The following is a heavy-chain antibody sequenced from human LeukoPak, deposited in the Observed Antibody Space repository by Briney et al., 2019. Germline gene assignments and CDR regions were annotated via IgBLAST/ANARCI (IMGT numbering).Heavy chain of an antibody. J-gene: IGHJ3*02. CDR3: ATAVVVIRRIDAFDI. D-gene: IGHD3-22*01. CDR1: GYSISSGYY. CDR2: IHHSGST. Sequence: SETLSLTCIVSGYSISSGYYWGWIRQPPGKGLEWIGNIHHSGSTYYNPSLKSRVTISVDTSKNQFSLKLSSVTAADTAVYYCATAVVVIRRIDAFDIWGQGTMVTVSS. V-gene: IGHV4-38-2*02.